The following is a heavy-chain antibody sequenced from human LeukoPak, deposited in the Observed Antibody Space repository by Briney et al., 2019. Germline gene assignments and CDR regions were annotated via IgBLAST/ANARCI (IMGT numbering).Heavy chain of an antibody. CDR2: ITWNGDKT. CDR1: GFTFDDYD. Sequence: GGSLRLSCAASGFTFDDYDMSWVRQVPGKGLGWVSGITWNGDKTGYADSVRGRFAISRDNTKKSLYLQMSSLRAEDTALYYCARHPFCSSGTGCYFEDWFDPWGPGTLVTVSS. D-gene: IGHD2-15*01. CDR3: ARHPFCSSGTGCYFEDWFDP. J-gene: IGHJ5*02. V-gene: IGHV3-20*04.